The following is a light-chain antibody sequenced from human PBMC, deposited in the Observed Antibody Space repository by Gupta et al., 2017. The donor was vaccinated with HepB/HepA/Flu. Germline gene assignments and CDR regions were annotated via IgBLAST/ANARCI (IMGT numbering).Light chain of an antibody. CDR2: SNN. CDR3: AAWDDSLNGVL. V-gene: IGLV1-44*01. J-gene: IGLJ2*01. Sequence: QSVLTHPPSASGTPGQRVTISCSGSRSNIGSNTVNWYQQFPGTAPKLLIYSNNQRPSGVPDRFSGSKSGTSVSLAISGLQSEDEADYYCAAWDDSLNGVLFGGGTKLTVL. CDR1: RSNIGSNT.